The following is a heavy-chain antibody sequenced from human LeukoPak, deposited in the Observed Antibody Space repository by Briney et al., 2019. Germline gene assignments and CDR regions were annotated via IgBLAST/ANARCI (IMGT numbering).Heavy chain of an antibody. CDR1: GFTVSSNY. J-gene: IGHJ5*02. CDR3: ARHPTGFPNWFGP. Sequence: GGSLRLSCAASGFTVSSNYMSWVRQAPGEGLEWVASVSNSGDPTYYADSGKGRFTISRDNSKNTLYLQMNNLRADDTAVYYCARHPTGFPNWFGPWGQGTLVTVSS. D-gene: IGHD2-21*01. V-gene: IGHV3-53*01. CDR2: SNSGDPT.